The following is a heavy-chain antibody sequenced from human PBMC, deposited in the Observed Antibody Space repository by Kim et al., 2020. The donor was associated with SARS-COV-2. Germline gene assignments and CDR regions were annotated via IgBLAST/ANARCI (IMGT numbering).Heavy chain of an antibody. CDR3: ARPFGGTTSYYYGMDV. D-gene: IGHD1-7*01. CDR1: GGSISSSSYY. J-gene: IGHJ6*02. Sequence: SETLSLTCTVSGGSISSSSYYWGWIRQPPGKGLEWIGSIYYSGSTYYNPSLKSRVTISVDTSKNQFSLKLSSVTAADTAVYYCARPFGGTTSYYYGMDVWGQGTTVTVSS. CDR2: IYYSGST. V-gene: IGHV4-39*01.